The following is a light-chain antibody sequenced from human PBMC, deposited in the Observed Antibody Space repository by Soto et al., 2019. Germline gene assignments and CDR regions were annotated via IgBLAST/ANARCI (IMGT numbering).Light chain of an antibody. V-gene: IGKV1-5*03. CDR3: QHYNSYPEA. Sequence: IHSTHSPSTRSVSVCHRVTLPCRASQTISSWLAWYQQKPGKAPKLLIYRASTLKSGVPSRFSGSGSGTEFTLTISSLQPEDFATYYCQHYNSYPEAFGQGTKVDIK. J-gene: IGKJ1*01. CDR2: RAS. CDR1: QTISSW.